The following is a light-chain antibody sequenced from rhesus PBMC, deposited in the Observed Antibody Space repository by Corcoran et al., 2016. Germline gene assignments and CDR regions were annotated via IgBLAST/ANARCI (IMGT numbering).Light chain of an antibody. CDR3: HHTYAPPYS. CDR2: KAS. Sequence: DIQMTQSPSSLSASVGDRVTITCRASENVNNYLNWYQEKPGNAPKLLIYKASTLQSGVPSRFSGSGSGTHYTFTISSLQSEDVATYYCHHTYAPPYSFGQGTKVEIK. V-gene: IGKV1-74*01. J-gene: IGKJ2*01. CDR1: ENVNNY.